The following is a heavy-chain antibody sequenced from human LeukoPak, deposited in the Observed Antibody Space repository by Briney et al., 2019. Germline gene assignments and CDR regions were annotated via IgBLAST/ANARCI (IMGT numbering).Heavy chain of an antibody. CDR3: AREGGYSGYDMDY. D-gene: IGHD5-12*01. CDR1: GFTFSSYA. J-gene: IGHJ4*02. Sequence: GGSLRLSCAASGFTFSSYAMSWVRQAPGKGLEWVSSISSSSSYIYYADSVKGRFTISRDNAKNSLYLQMNSLRAEDTAVYYCAREGGYSGYDMDYWGQGTLVTVSS. V-gene: IGHV3-21*01. CDR2: ISSSSSYI.